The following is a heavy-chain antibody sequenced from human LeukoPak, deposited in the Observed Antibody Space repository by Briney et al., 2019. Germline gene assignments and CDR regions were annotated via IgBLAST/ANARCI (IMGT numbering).Heavy chain of an antibody. D-gene: IGHD4-17*01. CDR3: ALSDYGAIDY. V-gene: IGHV4-34*01. Sequence: SETLSLTCAVYGGSFSGYYWSWIRQPPGKGLEWIGEINHSGSTNYNPSLKSRVTISVDTSKNQFSLKLSSVTAADTAVYYCALSDYGAIDYWGQGTLVTVSS. CDR2: INHSGST. J-gene: IGHJ4*02. CDR1: GGSFSGYY.